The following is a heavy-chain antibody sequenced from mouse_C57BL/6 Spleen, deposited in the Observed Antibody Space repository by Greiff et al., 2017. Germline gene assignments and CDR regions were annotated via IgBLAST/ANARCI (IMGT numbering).Heavy chain of an antibody. CDR2: ISRDSSTI. J-gene: IGHJ2*01. Sequence: EVMLVESGGGLVKPGGSLKLSCAASGFTFSDYGMHWVRQAPEKGLEWVAYISRDSSTIYYADTVKGRFTISRDNAKNTLVLQMTSLRSEDSAFYCCARNYYGSSPYYFDYWGQGTTLTVSS. CDR1: GFTFSDYG. D-gene: IGHD1-1*01. CDR3: ARNYYGSSPYYFDY. V-gene: IGHV5-17*01.